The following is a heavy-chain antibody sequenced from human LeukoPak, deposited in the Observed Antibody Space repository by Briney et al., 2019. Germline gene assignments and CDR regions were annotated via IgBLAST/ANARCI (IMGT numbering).Heavy chain of an antibody. CDR1: GFTFSSYA. Sequence: GGSLRLSCAASGFTFSSYAMHWVRQAPGKGLEWVAVISYDGSNKYYADSVKGRFTISRDNSKNTLYLQMNSLRAEDTAVYYCAKKITMVRGVKGGLGDYWGQGTLVTVSS. D-gene: IGHD3-10*01. CDR3: AKKITMVRGVKGGLGDY. V-gene: IGHV3-30-3*01. CDR2: ISYDGSNK. J-gene: IGHJ4*02.